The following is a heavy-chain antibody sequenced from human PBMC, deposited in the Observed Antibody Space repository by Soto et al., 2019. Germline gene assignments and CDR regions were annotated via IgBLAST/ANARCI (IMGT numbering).Heavy chain of an antibody. V-gene: IGHV1-69*01. D-gene: IGHD2-15*01. CDR1: GGTFSSYA. CDR2: IIPIFGTA. Sequence: QVQLVQSGAEVKKPGSSVKVSCKASGGTFSSYAISWVRQAPGQGLEWMGGIIPIFGTANYAQKFQGRVTITADESTSTAYMELSSLRSEDTAVYYCARTGYCSGVSCFLTIERGWCDPWGQGTLVTVSS. J-gene: IGHJ5*02. CDR3: ARTGYCSGVSCFLTIERGWCDP.